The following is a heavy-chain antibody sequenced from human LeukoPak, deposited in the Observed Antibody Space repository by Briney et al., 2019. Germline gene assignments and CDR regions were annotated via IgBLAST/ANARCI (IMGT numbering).Heavy chain of an antibody. CDR2: IYHSGST. CDR3: ARAIVVVPAAAYYYYYYMDV. Sequence: SETLSLTCTVSGGSISSYYWSWIRQPPGKGLEWIGEIYHSGSTNYNPSLKSRVTISVDKSKNQFSLKLSSVTAADTAVYYCARAIVVVPAAAYYYYYYMDVWGKGTTVTVSS. CDR1: GGSISSYY. V-gene: IGHV4-59*12. J-gene: IGHJ6*03. D-gene: IGHD2-2*01.